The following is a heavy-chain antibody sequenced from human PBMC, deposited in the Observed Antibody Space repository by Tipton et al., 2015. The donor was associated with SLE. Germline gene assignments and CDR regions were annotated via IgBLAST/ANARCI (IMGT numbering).Heavy chain of an antibody. CDR2: ISYDGSNK. CDR3: AKEGGSWATS. Sequence: SLRLSCAASGFTFSSYAMSWVRQAPGKGLEWVAVISYDGSNKYYADSVKGRFTISRDNSKNTLYLQMNSLRAEDTAVYYCAKEGGSWATSWGQGTLVTVSS. J-gene: IGHJ4*02. V-gene: IGHV3-30-3*01. CDR1: GFTFSSYA. D-gene: IGHD1-26*01.